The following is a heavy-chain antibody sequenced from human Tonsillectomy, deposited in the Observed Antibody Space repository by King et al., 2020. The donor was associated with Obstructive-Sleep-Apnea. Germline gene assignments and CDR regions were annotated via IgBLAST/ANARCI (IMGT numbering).Heavy chain of an antibody. CDR2: IYYSGST. Sequence: QLQESGPGLVKPSETLSLTCTVSGGSISSSSYYWGWIRQPPGKGLEWIGSIYYSGSTYYNPSLKSRVTISVDTSKNQFSLKLSSVTAADTAVYYCARGRDYESGVYYYVFAYGGRGTLLPVSS. CDR1: GGSISSSSYY. D-gene: IGHD3-22*01. J-gene: IGHJ4*02. V-gene: IGHV4-39*07. CDR3: ARGRDYESGVYYYVFAY.